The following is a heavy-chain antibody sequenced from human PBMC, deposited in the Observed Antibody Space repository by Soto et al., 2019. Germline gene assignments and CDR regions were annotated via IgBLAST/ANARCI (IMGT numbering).Heavy chain of an antibody. V-gene: IGHV1-69*01. Sequence: QMQLVQSGDEVRKPGSSVKVSCQASGGSFSSYPFTWVRQAPGQGLEWMGGIIPIFGTANYAQRFQGRVTFTADASTSTAYMDLSSLRSEDTAVYYCARVLRPGRSFDYWGQGTLVTVSS. J-gene: IGHJ4*02. CDR1: GGSFSSYP. CDR3: ARVLRPGRSFDY. CDR2: IIPIFGTA. D-gene: IGHD3-10*01.